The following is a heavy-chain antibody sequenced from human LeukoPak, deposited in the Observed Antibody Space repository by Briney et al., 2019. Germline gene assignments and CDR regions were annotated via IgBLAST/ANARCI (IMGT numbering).Heavy chain of an antibody. CDR2: INSDGSGT. D-gene: IGHD1-7*01. CDR3: ARTTSMNYVGDAFHI. CDR1: GFTFSSYA. J-gene: IGHJ3*02. Sequence: GGSLRLSCAASGFTFSSYAMSWVRQAPGKGLVWVSRINSDGSGTTYADSVKGRFTISRDNAKSTLFLQMNSLRAEDTALYYCARTTSMNYVGDAFHIWGQGTMVTVSS. V-gene: IGHV3-74*01.